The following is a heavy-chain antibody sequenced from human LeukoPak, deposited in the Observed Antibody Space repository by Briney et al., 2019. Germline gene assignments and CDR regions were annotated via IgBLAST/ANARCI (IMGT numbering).Heavy chain of an antibody. CDR1: GFTFSSYT. Sequence: GGSLRLSCAASGFTFSSYTMNWVRQAPGKGLEWVSSISSSTSYIYYADSVNGRFTISRDNARISLYLQMNSLRAEDTAVYYCARAAGSGSYHYWGQGTLVTVSS. CDR2: ISSSTSYI. CDR3: ARAAGSGSYHY. V-gene: IGHV3-21*01. D-gene: IGHD3-10*01. J-gene: IGHJ4*02.